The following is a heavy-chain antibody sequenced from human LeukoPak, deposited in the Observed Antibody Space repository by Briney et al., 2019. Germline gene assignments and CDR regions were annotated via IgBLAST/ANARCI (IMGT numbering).Heavy chain of an antibody. V-gene: IGHV3-30*03. CDR2: ISYDGSNK. J-gene: IGHJ4*02. CDR1: GFTFSSYG. D-gene: IGHD6-6*01. CDR3: AREGYSSSSLDY. Sequence: GGSLRLSCAASGFTFSSYGMHWVRQAPGKGLEWVAVISYDGSNKYYADSVKGRFTISRDNSKNTLYLQMNSLRAEDTAVYYCAREGYSSSSLDYWGQGTLVTVSS.